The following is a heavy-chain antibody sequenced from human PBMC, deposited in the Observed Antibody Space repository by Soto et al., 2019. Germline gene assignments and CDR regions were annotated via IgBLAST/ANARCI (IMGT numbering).Heavy chain of an antibody. V-gene: IGHV4-30-4*01. D-gene: IGHD3-22*01. J-gene: IGHJ4*02. CDR3: ARDYYDSSGYQNLDY. CDR1: GGSISSGDYY. CDR2: IYYSGST. Sequence: PSETLSLTCTVSGGSISSGDYYWSWIRQPPGKGLEWIGYIYYSGSTYYNPSLKSRVTISVDTSKNQFSLKLGSVTAADTAVYYCARDYYDSSGYQNLDYWGQGTLVTVSS.